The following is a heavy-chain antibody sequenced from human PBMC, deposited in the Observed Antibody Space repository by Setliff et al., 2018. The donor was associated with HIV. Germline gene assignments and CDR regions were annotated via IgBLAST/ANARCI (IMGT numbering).Heavy chain of an antibody. CDR2: IYYSGNP. CDR1: GGSISSGYYY. Sequence: PSETLSLTCTVSGGSISSGYYYWSWIRQHPGKGLEWIGYIYYSGNPFYNPSLRSRVTISLDTPKNQFSLKLSSVTAADTAVYYCARGFDYAQRPPLYYFDYWGQGTLVTVSS. CDR3: ARGFDYAQRPPLYYFDY. D-gene: IGHD2-2*01. J-gene: IGHJ4*02. V-gene: IGHV4-31*03.